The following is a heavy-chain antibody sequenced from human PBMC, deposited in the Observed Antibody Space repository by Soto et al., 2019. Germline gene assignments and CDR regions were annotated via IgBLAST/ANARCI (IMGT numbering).Heavy chain of an antibody. D-gene: IGHD3-10*01. CDR2: IYYSGST. J-gene: IGHJ6*02. Sequence: PSETLSLTCTVSGGSVSSGSYYWSWIRQPPGKGLEWIGYIYYSGSTNYNPSLKSRVTISVDTSKNQFSLKLSSVTAAYTAVYYCARGGFTMVRGVYYYYYYGMDVWGQGTTVTVSS. CDR1: GGSVSSGSYY. CDR3: ARGGFTMVRGVYYYYYYGMDV. V-gene: IGHV4-61*01.